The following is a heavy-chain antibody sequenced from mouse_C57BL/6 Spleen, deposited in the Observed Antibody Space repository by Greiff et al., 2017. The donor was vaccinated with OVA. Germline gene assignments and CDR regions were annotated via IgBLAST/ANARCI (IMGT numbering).Heavy chain of an antibody. CDR1: GFTFSDYG. D-gene: IGHD1-1*01. CDR2: ISSGSSTI. CDR3: ARPGGSSYGDAMDY. J-gene: IGHJ4*01. Sequence: EVQGVESGGGLVKPGGSLKLSCAASGFTFSDYGMHWVRQAPEKGLEWVAYISSGSSTIYYADTVKGRFTISRDNAKNTLFLQMTSLRSEDTAMYYCARPGGSSYGDAMDYWGQGTSVTVSA. V-gene: IGHV5-17*01.